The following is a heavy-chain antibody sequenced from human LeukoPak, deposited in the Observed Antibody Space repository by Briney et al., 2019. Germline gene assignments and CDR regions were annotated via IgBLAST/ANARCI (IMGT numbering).Heavy chain of an antibody. V-gene: IGHV3-30*02. CDR1: GFTFSSYG. J-gene: IGHJ4*02. Sequence: PGGSLRLSCAASGFTFSSYGMHWVRQAPGKGPEWVAFIRSDGSNKYYADSVRGRFTISRDNSKNTLYLQMNSLRAEDTAVYYCAKDRLGELLGFDYWGQGTLVTVSS. CDR2: IRSDGSNK. D-gene: IGHD3-10*01. CDR3: AKDRLGELLGFDY.